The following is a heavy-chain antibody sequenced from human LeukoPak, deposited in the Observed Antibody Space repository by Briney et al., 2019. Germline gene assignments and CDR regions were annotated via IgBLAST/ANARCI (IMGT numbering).Heavy chain of an antibody. CDR1: GFTFDDYG. J-gene: IGHJ3*02. Sequence: AGGSLRLSCAASGFTFDDYGMSWVRQAPGKGLEWVSGLNWNGDTTGNADSVKGRFIISRDNAKNSLYLQMNSLRAEDTALYHCARALSGITSGSYYDAFDIWGQGTMVTVSS. CDR3: ARALSGITSGSYYDAFDI. D-gene: IGHD3-10*01. CDR2: LNWNGDTT. V-gene: IGHV3-20*01.